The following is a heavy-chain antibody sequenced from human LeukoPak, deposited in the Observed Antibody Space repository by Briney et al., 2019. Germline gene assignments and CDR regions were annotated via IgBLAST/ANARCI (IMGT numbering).Heavy chain of an antibody. V-gene: IGHV1-18*01. CDR2: ISAYTGNT. J-gene: IGHJ4*02. Sequence: GASVKVSCKASGYTFINYGISWVRQAPGQGLEWMGWISAYTGNTNYAQKFQGRVTMTTDTSASTAYMELRSLRSGDTAVFYCVRGRRAATILGGLDYWGQGTLVIVSS. D-gene: IGHD5-12*01. CDR1: GYTFINYG. CDR3: VRGRRAATILGGLDY.